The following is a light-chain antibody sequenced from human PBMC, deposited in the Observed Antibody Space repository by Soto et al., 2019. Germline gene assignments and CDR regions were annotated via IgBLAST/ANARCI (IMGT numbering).Light chain of an antibody. CDR3: QQTYTNPQT. Sequence: DIQITQSPSSLSSSALHRSTITCAASQDISNYLNWYQQKPGKAPKLLIYDASNWETGVPSRFSGSGSGTHFVLNISNFQPEDSATYFCQQTYTNPQTFGQGTKVDIK. CDR2: DAS. V-gene: IGKV1-33*01. CDR1: QDISNY. J-gene: IGKJ1*01.